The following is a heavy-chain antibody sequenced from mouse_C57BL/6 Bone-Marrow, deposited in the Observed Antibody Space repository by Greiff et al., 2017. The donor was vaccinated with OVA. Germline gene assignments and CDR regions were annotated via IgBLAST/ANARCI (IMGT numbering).Heavy chain of an antibody. CDR1: GFTFSDYY. CDR3: ARQDTTVVGYFDV. V-gene: IGHV5-12*01. D-gene: IGHD1-1*01. Sequence: EVKLMESGGGLVQPGGSLKLSCAASGFTFSDYYMYWVRQTPEKRLEWVAYISNGGGSTYYPDTVKGRFTISRDNAKNTLYLQMSRLKSEDTAMYYCARQDTTVVGYFDVWGTGTTVTVSS. J-gene: IGHJ1*03. CDR2: ISNGGGST.